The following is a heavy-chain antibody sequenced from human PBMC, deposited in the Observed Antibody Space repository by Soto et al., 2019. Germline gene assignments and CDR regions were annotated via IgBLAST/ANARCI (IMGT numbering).Heavy chain of an antibody. J-gene: IGHJ4*02. CDR3: ARGPPSWLYSPGHCGF. CDR2: INAGNGNT. Sequence: QVQLVQSGAEVKKPGASVKISCTASGYSFINNAIHWVRQAPGQGLEWVGWINAGNGNTKYSQKLQGRVTITRETSANPACRAGCSLTSADTAVSYCARGPPSWLYSPGHCGFWGQGTLFTVSS. D-gene: IGHD5-12*01. CDR1: GYSFINNA. V-gene: IGHV1-3*01.